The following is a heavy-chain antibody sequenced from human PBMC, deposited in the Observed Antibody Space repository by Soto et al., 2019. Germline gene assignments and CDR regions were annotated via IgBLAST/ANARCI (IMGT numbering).Heavy chain of an antibody. J-gene: IGHJ3*02. CDR1: GFTFSSYS. Sequence: GGSLRLSCAAPGFTFSSYSMNWVRQAPGKGLEWVSYISSSSSTIYYADSVKGRFTISRDNAKNSLYLQMNSLRAEDTAVYYCARDPGYCSSTSCSYAFDIWGQGTMVTVS. V-gene: IGHV3-48*01. D-gene: IGHD2-2*01. CDR2: ISSSSSTI. CDR3: ARDPGYCSSTSCSYAFDI.